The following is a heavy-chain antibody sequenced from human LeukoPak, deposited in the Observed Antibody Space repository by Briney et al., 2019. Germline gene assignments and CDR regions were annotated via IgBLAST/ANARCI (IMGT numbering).Heavy chain of an antibody. CDR3: ARDQRSLFDV. D-gene: IGHD1-26*01. V-gene: IGHV4-59*01. J-gene: IGHJ4*02. Sequence: SETLSLTCTVSGGSISSYYWSWIRQPPGKGLEWIGYIYYSGSTNYNPSLKSRVTISVDTSKNQFSLKLSSVTAADTAVYYCARDQRSLFDVWGQGSLVTVSS. CDR1: GGSISSYY. CDR2: IYYSGST.